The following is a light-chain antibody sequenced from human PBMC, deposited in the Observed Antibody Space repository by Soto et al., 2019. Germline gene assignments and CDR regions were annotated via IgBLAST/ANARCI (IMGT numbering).Light chain of an antibody. CDR2: LTSDGSH. V-gene: IGLV4-69*01. Sequence: QPVLTQSPSASASLGASVKLTRTLSSGHSSYAIAWHQQQPEKGPRYLMKLTSDGSHSKGDGIPDRFSGSSSGAERYLTISSLQSEDEADYYCQTWGTGIQVFGGGTKLTVL. CDR3: QTWGTGIQV. CDR1: SGHSSYA. J-gene: IGLJ3*02.